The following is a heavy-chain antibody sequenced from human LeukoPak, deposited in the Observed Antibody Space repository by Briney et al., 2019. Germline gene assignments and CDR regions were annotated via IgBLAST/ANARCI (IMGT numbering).Heavy chain of an antibody. CDR1: GGSISNYY. J-gene: IGHJ5*02. V-gene: IGHV4-4*07. D-gene: IGHD5-12*01. CDR3: ASGSSGYDP. Sequence: SETLSLTCTVSGGSISNYYWSWIRQPVGKGLEWIGRIYSSGTTIYNPSLKSRVTMSVDTSKNQFSLKLSSVPAADTAVYYCASGSSGYDPWGQGTLVTVSS. CDR2: IYSSGTT.